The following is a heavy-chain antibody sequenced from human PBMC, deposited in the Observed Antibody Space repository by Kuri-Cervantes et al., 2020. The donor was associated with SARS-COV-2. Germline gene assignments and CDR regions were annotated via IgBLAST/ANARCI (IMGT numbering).Heavy chain of an antibody. CDR1: GGSISSYY. CDR2: IYYSGST. Sequence: SETLSLTCTVSGGSISSYYWSWIRQPPGKGLEWIGYIYYSGSTNYNPSLKSRVTISVDTSKNQFSLKLSSGTAADTAVYYCARDGLTYSSSWESDAFDIWGQGTMVTVSS. D-gene: IGHD6-13*01. J-gene: IGHJ3*02. CDR3: ARDGLTYSSSWESDAFDI. V-gene: IGHV4-59*12.